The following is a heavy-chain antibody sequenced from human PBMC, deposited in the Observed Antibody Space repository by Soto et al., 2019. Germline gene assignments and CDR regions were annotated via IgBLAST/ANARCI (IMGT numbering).Heavy chain of an antibody. Sequence: PGGSLRLSCAASGFTFSTYGMHWVRQAPGKGLEWVAVIWYDGSNRYYADSVKGRFTISRDNSKNTLYLQMNSLRAEDTAVYYCARQSLGNIRLRGFDYWGQGALVTVSS. V-gene: IGHV3-33*01. D-gene: IGHD1-1*01. J-gene: IGHJ4*02. CDR3: ARQSLGNIRLRGFDY. CDR1: GFTFSTYG. CDR2: IWYDGSNR.